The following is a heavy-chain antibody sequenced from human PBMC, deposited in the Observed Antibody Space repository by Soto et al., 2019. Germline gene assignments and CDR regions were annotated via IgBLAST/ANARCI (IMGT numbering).Heavy chain of an antibody. CDR1: GYTFTGFY. V-gene: IGHV1-2*02. Sequence: QLQLVQSGAEVKKPVASMKVSCKASGYTFTGFYIHWIRQAPGQGLQWIGYINPNNGGTRFEQRFQGRVTMTRDTTSNTTYVELSRLTSDDTAVYYCARGGGQTYYYYPMDLWGQGTPVTVSS. CDR3: ARGGGQTYYYYPMDL. CDR2: INPNNGGT. D-gene: IGHD3-16*01. J-gene: IGHJ6*02.